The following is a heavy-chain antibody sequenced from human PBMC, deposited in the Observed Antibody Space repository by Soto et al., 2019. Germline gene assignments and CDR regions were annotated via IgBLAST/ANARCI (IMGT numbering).Heavy chain of an antibody. CDR1: GFTFSSYG. CDR3: ASLTAPDAFDI. J-gene: IGHJ3*02. V-gene: IGHV3-30*03. CDR2: ISYDGSNK. Sequence: PGGSLRLSCAASGFTFSSYGMHWVRQAPGKGLEWVAVISYDGSNKYYADSVKGRFTISRDNSKNTLYLQMNSLRSEDTAVYYCASLTAPDAFDIWGQGSMVTVSS.